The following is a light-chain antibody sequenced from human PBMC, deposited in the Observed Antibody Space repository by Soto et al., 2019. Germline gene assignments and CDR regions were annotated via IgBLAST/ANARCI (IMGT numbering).Light chain of an antibody. V-gene: IGKV1-5*03. CDR2: KAS. CDR3: QQYNSFPYT. CDR1: QSLSSW. J-gene: IGKJ2*01. Sequence: DIQMTQSPSTLSASVGDRVTITCRASQSLSSWLAWYQQKPGKAPNLLIYKASSLESGVPSRFSGSGSGTEFTLTSSSLHPDDFATYYCQQYNSFPYTFGQGTKLEIK.